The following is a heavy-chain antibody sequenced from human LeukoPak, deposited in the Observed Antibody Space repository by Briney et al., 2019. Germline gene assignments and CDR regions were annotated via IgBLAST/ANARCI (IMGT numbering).Heavy chain of an antibody. J-gene: IGHJ4*02. CDR1: GGSISSSSYY. V-gene: IGHV4-39*01. CDR2: IYYSGST. Sequence: SETLSLTCTVSGGSISSSSYYWGWIRQPPGKGLEWIGSIYYSGSTYYNPSLKSRVTISVDTSKNQFSLKLSSVTAADTAAYYCARQGGNFDYWGQGTLVTVSS. CDR3: ARQGGNFDY. D-gene: IGHD2-15*01.